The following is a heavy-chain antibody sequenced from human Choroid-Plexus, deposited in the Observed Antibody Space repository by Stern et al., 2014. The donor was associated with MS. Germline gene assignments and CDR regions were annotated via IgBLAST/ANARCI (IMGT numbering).Heavy chain of an antibody. J-gene: IGHJ4*02. Sequence: VQLVESGPGLVKPSQTLSLACTVSGGSISSGGYYWSWIRQHPGKGLEWIGYIYYSGSTYYNPSLKSRVTISVDTSKNQFSLKLSSVTAADTAVYYCLRGQQHYYFDYWGQGTLVTVSS. D-gene: IGHD6-13*01. CDR1: GGSISSGGYY. V-gene: IGHV4-31*03. CDR3: LRGQQHYYFDY. CDR2: IYYSGST.